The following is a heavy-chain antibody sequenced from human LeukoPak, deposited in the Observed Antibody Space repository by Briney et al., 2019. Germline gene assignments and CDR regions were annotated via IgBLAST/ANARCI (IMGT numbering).Heavy chain of an antibody. D-gene: IGHD3-16*02. Sequence: SPSLKSRVTISLDTSRNQFSLKLTSVSAADTAVYYCAKVATAGLSFDFWGQGTPVTVSS. J-gene: IGHJ4*02. CDR3: AKVATAGLSFDF. V-gene: IGHV4-39*07.